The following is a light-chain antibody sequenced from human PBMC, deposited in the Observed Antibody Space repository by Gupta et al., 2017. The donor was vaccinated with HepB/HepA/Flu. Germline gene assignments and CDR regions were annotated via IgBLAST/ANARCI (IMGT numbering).Light chain of an antibody. J-gene: IGLJ2*01. Sequence: SSELSQDPDVSVASGQTVRITGPGDSLRGVYASLYQQKPGQAPVLVIFSKNNRPSGIPDRFSGSSSGNTASLTITGAQAEDEAEDYCNYRDSSGNHLRVVFGGGTKLTVL. CDR3: NYRDSSGNHLRVV. V-gene: IGLV3-19*01. CDR2: SKN. CDR1: SLRGVY.